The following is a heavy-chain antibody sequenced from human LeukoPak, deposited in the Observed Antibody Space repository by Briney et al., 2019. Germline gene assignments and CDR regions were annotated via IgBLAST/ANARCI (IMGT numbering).Heavy chain of an antibody. CDR3: ARGFFDSRGYSNPFDY. J-gene: IGHJ4*02. D-gene: IGHD3-22*01. CDR1: GASISSSY. Sequence: SETLSLTCTVSGASISSSYWSWIRQSPGKGLEWIGYIYHTGSTKYKPSLESRVTISVDRSKDQFSLKLTSVTAADTAVYYCARGFFDSRGYSNPFDYWGQGALVTVSS. V-gene: IGHV4-59*01. CDR2: IYHTGST.